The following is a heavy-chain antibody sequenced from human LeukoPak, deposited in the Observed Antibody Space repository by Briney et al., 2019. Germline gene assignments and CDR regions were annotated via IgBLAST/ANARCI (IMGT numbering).Heavy chain of an antibody. CDR3: ARFVVVVPAASQGWFDP. Sequence: SETLSLTCTVSGGSISSYYWSWIRQHPGKGLEWIGYIYYSGSTYYNPSLKSRVTISVDTSKNQFSLKLSSVTAADTAVYYCARFVVVVPAASQGWFDPWGQGTLVTVSS. V-gene: IGHV4-59*06. J-gene: IGHJ5*02. D-gene: IGHD2-2*01. CDR1: GGSISSYY. CDR2: IYYSGST.